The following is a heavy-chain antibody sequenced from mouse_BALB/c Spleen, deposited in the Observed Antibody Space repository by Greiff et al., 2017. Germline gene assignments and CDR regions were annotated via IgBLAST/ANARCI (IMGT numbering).Heavy chain of an antibody. CDR1: GFTFSSFG. V-gene: IGHV5-17*02. J-gene: IGHJ3*01. D-gene: IGHD3-2*01. Sequence: EVKLMESGGGLVQPGGSRKLSCAASGFTFSSFGMHWVRQAPEKGLEWVAYISSGSSTIYYADTVKGRFTISRDNPKNTLFLQMTSLRSEDTAMYYCARPLDSSGSPFAYWGQGTLVTVSA. CDR3: ARPLDSSGSPFAY. CDR2: ISSGSSTI.